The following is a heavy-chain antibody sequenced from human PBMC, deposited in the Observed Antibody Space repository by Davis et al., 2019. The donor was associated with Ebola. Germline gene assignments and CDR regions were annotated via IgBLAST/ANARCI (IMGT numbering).Heavy chain of an antibody. CDR3: APQVERATAN. V-gene: IGHV3-21*01. CDR2: ISSSSSYI. Sequence: GESLKISCAASGFTVSSNYMSWVRQAPGKGLEWVSSISSSSSYIYYADSVKGRFTISRDNSKNTLYLQMNSLRAEDTAVYYCAPQVERATANWGQGTLVTVSS. J-gene: IGHJ4*02. CDR1: GFTVSSNY. D-gene: IGHD1-26*01.